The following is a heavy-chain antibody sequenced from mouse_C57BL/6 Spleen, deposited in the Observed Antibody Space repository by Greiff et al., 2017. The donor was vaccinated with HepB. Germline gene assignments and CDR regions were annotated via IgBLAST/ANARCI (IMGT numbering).Heavy chain of an antibody. V-gene: IGHV10-1*01. CDR2: IRSKSNNYAT. D-gene: IGHD1-1*01. J-gene: IGHJ1*03. CDR1: GFSFNTYA. Sequence: EVQGVESGGGLVQPKGSLKLSCAASGFSFNTYAMNWVRQAPGKGLEWVARIRSKSNNYATYYADSVKDRFTISRDDSESMLYLQMNNLKTEDTAMYYCNGLYGSSSWYFDVWGTGTTVTVSS. CDR3: NGLYGSSSWYFDV.